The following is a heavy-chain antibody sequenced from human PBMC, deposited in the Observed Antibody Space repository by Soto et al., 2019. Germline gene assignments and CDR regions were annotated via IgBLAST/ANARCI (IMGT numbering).Heavy chain of an antibody. CDR1: GFTFSSYG. D-gene: IGHD5-18*01. J-gene: IGHJ4*02. CDR3: VSDRGYGHASVPYS. V-gene: IGHV3-30*03. CDR2: ISYDGGLQ. Sequence: QAQLVESGGGVVQPGGSLRLSCAASGFTFSSYGMHWVRQAPGTGLEWVAGISYDGGLQHYADSVKGRFTISRDNSKNMVLLQMNSLRAEDTAVYYCVSDRGYGHASVPYSWGQGTLVSVSS.